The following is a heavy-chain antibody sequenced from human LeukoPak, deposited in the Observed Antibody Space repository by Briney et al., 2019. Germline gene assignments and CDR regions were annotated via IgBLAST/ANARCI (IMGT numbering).Heavy chain of an antibody. J-gene: IGHJ4*02. Sequence: GGSLRLSCAASGFTFRSYWMHWVRQAPGKGLVWVSRINTDGSSTSYADSVKGRFTTSRDNAKNTLYLQMNSLRAEDTAVYYCARDSSLGAGLFDYWGQGTRVTVSS. CDR3: ARDSSLGAGLFDY. CDR1: GFTFRSYW. D-gene: IGHD2-2*01. CDR2: INTDGSST. V-gene: IGHV3-74*01.